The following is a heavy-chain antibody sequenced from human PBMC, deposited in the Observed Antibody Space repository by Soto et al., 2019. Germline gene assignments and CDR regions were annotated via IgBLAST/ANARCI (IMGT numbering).Heavy chain of an antibody. V-gene: IGHV3-30-3*01. Sequence: VQLVESGGGVVQPGRSLRLSCAASGFTFSSYAMHWVRQAPGKGLEWVAVTSYDGSNKYYADSVKGRFTISRDNSKNTLYLQMNSLRAEDSAVYYCARGYVSGYSYGLGYWGQGTLVTVSS. J-gene: IGHJ4*02. CDR1: GFTFSSYA. CDR3: ARGYVSGYSYGLGY. CDR2: TSYDGSNK. D-gene: IGHD5-18*01.